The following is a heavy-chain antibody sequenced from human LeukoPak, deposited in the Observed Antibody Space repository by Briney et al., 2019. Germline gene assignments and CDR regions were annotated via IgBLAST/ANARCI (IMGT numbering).Heavy chain of an antibody. Sequence: GGSLRLSCAASGFTFSSYSMNWVRQAPGKGLEWVSSISSSSSYIYYADSVKGRFTISRDNAKNSLYLQMNSLRAEDTAVYYCARVVIAAAGTGSGRWFDPWGKGTLVTVSS. CDR2: ISSSSSYI. V-gene: IGHV3-21*01. CDR3: ARVVIAAAGTGSGRWFDP. J-gene: IGHJ5*02. CDR1: GFTFSSYS. D-gene: IGHD6-13*01.